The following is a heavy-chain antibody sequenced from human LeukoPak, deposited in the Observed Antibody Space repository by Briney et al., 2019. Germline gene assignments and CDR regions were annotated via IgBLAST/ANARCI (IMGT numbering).Heavy chain of an antibody. Sequence: PSETLSLTCTVSGGSISSWYWSWIRQPPGKGLEWIGYIYGSGNTNYNPSLKSRVTMSIDTSKNQFSLKLSSVTAADTAVYYCARWAYDSSGYYDYWGQGTLVTVSS. D-gene: IGHD3-22*01. CDR2: IYGSGNT. J-gene: IGHJ4*02. CDR1: GGSISSWY. CDR3: ARWAYDSSGYYDY. V-gene: IGHV4-59*01.